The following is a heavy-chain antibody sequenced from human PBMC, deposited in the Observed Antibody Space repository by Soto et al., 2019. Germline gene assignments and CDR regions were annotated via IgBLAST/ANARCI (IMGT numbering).Heavy chain of an antibody. V-gene: IGHV3-11*01. J-gene: IGHJ4*02. Sequence: QVQLVESGGGLVKPGQSLSLSCATSGFTFSDYYMAWIRQAPGKGLEWVGYINNGGDIVHYSDSVKGHFRISRDSTKNSLFLQMTSLRAEDTAIYYCARDVSKTTIGVVDSWGQGALVTVSS. CDR3: ARDVSKTTIGVVDS. D-gene: IGHD3-3*01. CDR1: GFTFSDYY. CDR2: INNGGDIV.